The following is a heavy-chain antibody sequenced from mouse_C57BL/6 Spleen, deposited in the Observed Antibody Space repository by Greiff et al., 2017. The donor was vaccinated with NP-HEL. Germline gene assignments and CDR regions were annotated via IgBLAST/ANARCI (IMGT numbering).Heavy chain of an antibody. D-gene: IGHD1-1*01. CDR3: ARRGSSSDYFDY. CDR1: GYAFSSSW. V-gene: IGHV1-82*01. Sequence: QVQLQQSGPELVKPGASVKISCKASGYAFSSSWMNWVKQRPGKGLEWIGRIYPGDGDTNYNGKFKGKATLTADKSSSTAYMQLSSLTSEDSAVYFCARRGSSSDYFDYWGQGTTLTVSS. CDR2: IYPGDGDT. J-gene: IGHJ2*01.